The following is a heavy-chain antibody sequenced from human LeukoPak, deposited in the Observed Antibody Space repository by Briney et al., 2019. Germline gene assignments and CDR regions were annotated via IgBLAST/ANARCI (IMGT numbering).Heavy chain of an antibody. J-gene: IGHJ6*02. D-gene: IGHD4-17*01. V-gene: IGHV5-51*01. CDR3: ARRCIGDRSYYYYGMDV. CDR2: IYPGDSDT. Sequence: GESLKISCKGSGYSFTSYWIGWVRQMPGKGLEWMGIIYPGDSDTRYSPSFQGQVTISADKSISTAYLQWSSLKASDTAMYYCARRCIGDRSYYYYGMDVWDQGTTVTVSS. CDR1: GYSFTSYW.